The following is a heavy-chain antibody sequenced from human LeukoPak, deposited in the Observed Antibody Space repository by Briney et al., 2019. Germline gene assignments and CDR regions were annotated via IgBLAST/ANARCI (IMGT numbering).Heavy chain of an antibody. V-gene: IGHV1-8*01. J-gene: IGHJ4*02. CDR1: GYTFTSYD. D-gene: IGHD1-26*01. Sequence: ASVKVSCKASGYTFTSYDINWVRQAPGQGLEWMGWMNPNSGNTVYAQKFQGRVTMTRNTSISTAYMELSRLRSEDTAVYYCARGWPGAAYFDYWGQGTLVTVSS. CDR3: ARGWPGAAYFDY. CDR2: MNPNSGNT.